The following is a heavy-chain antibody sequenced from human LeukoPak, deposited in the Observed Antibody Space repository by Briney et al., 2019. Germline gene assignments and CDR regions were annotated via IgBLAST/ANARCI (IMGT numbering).Heavy chain of an antibody. Sequence: SETLSLICAVSGGSISSSNWWSWVRQPPGKGLEWIGEIYHSGSTNYNPSLKSRVTISVDKSKNQFSLKLSSVTAADTAAYYCARRGGIIRGVASYYYMDVWGKGTTVTISS. V-gene: IGHV4-4*02. D-gene: IGHD3-10*01. CDR2: IYHSGST. CDR3: ARRGGIIRGVASYYYMDV. CDR1: GGSISSSNW. J-gene: IGHJ6*03.